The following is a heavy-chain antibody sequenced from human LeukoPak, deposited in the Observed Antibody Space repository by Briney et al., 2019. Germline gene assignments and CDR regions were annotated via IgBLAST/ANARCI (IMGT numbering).Heavy chain of an antibody. V-gene: IGHV3-30-3*01. Sequence: GGSLRLSCAASGFTFSSYAMHWVRQAPGKGLEWVSVISYDGSNKYYADSVKGRFTISRDNSKNTLYLQMNSLRAEDTAVYYCAREPRLWFGELYGYWGQGTLVTVSS. J-gene: IGHJ4*02. D-gene: IGHD3-10*01. CDR1: GFTFSSYA. CDR3: AREPRLWFGELYGY. CDR2: ISYDGSNK.